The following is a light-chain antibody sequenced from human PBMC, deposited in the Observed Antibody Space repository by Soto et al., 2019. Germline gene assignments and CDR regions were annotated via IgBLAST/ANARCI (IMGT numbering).Light chain of an antibody. V-gene: IGKV1-39*01. Sequence: IHMTQSPSSLSASVGDTVTITCRASQPIDRYLNWFQQKSGQAPKLLMNAASTLRSGVPSRFSASGSGTDFTLTISSLQPEDYATYYCQQSYNAPFNFGPGTKVDIK. CDR1: QPIDRY. CDR2: AAS. CDR3: QQSYNAPFN. J-gene: IGKJ3*01.